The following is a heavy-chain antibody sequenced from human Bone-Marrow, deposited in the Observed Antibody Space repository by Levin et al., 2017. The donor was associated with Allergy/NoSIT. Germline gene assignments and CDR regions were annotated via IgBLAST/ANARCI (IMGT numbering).Heavy chain of an antibody. CDR1: GFTFSDYY. J-gene: IGHJ4*02. Sequence: KAWGSLRLSCAASGFTFSDYYMSWIRQAPGKGLEWISYISSSGSNIYDADSVKGRFTISRDDAKKSLYLQMNSLRDEDTAVYYCARGLPGYDLDHWGQGTLVTVSS. V-gene: IGHV3-11*01. CDR3: ARGLPGYDLDH. CDR2: ISSSGSNI. D-gene: IGHD5-12*01.